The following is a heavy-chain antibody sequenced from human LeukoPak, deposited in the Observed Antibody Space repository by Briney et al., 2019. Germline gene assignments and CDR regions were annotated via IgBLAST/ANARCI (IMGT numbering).Heavy chain of an antibody. Sequence: PGGSLRLSCAASGFTFSDYYMSWTRQAPGKGLEWVSNISISGSTIYYADSVKGRFTISRDNARNSLYAQMNSLRAEDTAVYYCARGTETGTTYIDYWGQGTLVTVAS. J-gene: IGHJ4*02. CDR1: GFTFSDYY. V-gene: IGHV3-11*04. D-gene: IGHD1-7*01. CDR3: ARGTETGTTYIDY. CDR2: ISISGSTI.